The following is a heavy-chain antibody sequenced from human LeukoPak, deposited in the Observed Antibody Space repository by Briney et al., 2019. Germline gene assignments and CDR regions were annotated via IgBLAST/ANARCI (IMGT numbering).Heavy chain of an antibody. CDR3: ARLTRHYFVF. V-gene: IGHV4-59*08. J-gene: IGHJ4*02. CDR2: VFYTGAT. Sequence: SETLSLTCTVAGGSISSYYWSWIRQPPGKGLEWIGDVFYTGATNCNPSLESRVTISVDTSKNQFSLNLTSVTAADAAVYYCARLTRHYFVFWGRGTPVAVSS. CDR1: GGSISSYY.